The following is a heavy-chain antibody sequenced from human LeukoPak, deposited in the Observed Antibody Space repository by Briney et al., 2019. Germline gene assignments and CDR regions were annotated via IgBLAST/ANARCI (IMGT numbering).Heavy chain of an antibody. D-gene: IGHD2-2*01. Sequence: SVTLSLTYAVYGHPFSGYYWRWLRHPRGKGREWRVEINHSGSTNYNPSLKSRVNISVDTSKNQFSLKLSSVTAADTAVYYCAKAAPLGYCSSTSCYGVDYWGQGTLVTVSS. V-gene: IGHV4-34*01. J-gene: IGHJ4*02. CDR1: GHPFSGYY. CDR3: AKAAPLGYCSSTSCYGVDY. CDR2: INHSGST.